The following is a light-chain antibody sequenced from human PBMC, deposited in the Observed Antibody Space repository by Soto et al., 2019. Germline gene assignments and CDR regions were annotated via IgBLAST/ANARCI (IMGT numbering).Light chain of an antibody. CDR3: NSNTSRSTLWV. Sequence: QSALTQPASVSGSPGQSITISCTGTSSDVGGYNYVSWYQQHPGKAPKLMIYEVSNRPSGVSNRFSGSKSGNTASLTISGIQVEDAADYYCNSNTSRSTLWVFGGGTKLTV. CDR2: EVS. CDR1: SSDVGGYNY. V-gene: IGLV2-14*01. J-gene: IGLJ3*02.